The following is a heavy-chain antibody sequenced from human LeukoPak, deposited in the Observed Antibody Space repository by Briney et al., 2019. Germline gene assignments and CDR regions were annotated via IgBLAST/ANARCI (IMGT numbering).Heavy chain of an antibody. D-gene: IGHD6-19*01. CDR1: GYSFTSYW. CDR2: TYPGDSYT. CDR3: ARHRINSGWEVFDY. V-gene: IGHV5-51*01. Sequence: GESLKISCKGSGYSFTSYWIGWVRQMPGKGLEWVGITYPGDSYTRYSPSFQGRVTISVDKSISTAYLQWSSLKASDIAMYYCARHRINSGWEVFDYWGQGTLVTVSS. J-gene: IGHJ4*02.